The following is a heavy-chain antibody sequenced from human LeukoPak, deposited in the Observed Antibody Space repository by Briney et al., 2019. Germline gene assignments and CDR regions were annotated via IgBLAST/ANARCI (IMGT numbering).Heavy chain of an antibody. CDR1: GGSFSGYY. J-gene: IGHJ3*02. CDR2: INHSGST. V-gene: IGHV4-34*01. D-gene: IGHD6-13*01. Sequence: PSETLSLTCAVYGGSFSGYYWSWIRQPPGKGLEWIGEINHSGSTNYNPSLKSRVTISVDTSKNQFSLKLSSVTAADTAVYYCARGPGYSSSDGAFDIWGQGTMVTVSS. CDR3: ARGPGYSSSDGAFDI.